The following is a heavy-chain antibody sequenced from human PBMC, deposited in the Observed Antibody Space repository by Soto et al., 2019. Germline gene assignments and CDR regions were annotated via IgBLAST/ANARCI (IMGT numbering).Heavy chain of an antibody. J-gene: IGHJ6*02. CDR2: IYYSGNS. V-gene: IGHV4-31*03. Sequence: SETLSLTCTVSGASINMGGYYWSCMRQHPGKGLEWIGYIYYSGNSYHNPSLKSRLTISIDTSKNQFSLRLSSVPAADTAVYYGARGGGKVTNAMDVWGQGTTVTVSS. D-gene: IGHD4-4*01. CDR3: ARGGGKVTNAMDV. CDR1: GASINMGGYY.